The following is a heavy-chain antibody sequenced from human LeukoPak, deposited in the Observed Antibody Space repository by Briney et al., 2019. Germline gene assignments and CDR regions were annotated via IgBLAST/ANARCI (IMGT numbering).Heavy chain of an antibody. J-gene: IGHJ3*02. V-gene: IGHV1-46*03. CDR3: APALLTQADAFDI. CDR1: GYTFTSYY. Sequence: ASVKVSCKASGYTFTSYYMHWVRQAPGQGLEWMGIINPSGGSTSYAQKFQGRVTMTRDTSTSTVYMELSSLRSEDTAVYYCAPALLTQADAFDIRGQGTMVTVSS. CDR2: INPSGGST.